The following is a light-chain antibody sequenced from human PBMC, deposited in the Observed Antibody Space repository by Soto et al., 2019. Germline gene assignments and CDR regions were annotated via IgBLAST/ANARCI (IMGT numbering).Light chain of an antibody. CDR3: CSYAGSSPVV. V-gene: IGLV2-23*03. CDR1: SSDVGSFNL. Sequence: QSVLTQPASVSGSPGQSITISCTGTSSDVGSFNLVSWYQLHPGKAPKLMIYEGSKRPSGVSNRFSGSKSGNTASLTISGLRTEDEADYYCCSYAGSSPVVFGGGTKLTVL. J-gene: IGLJ2*01. CDR2: EGS.